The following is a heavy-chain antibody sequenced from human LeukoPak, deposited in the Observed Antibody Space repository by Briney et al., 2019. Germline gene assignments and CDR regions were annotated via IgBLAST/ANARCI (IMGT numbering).Heavy chain of an antibody. CDR2: ISGSGGST. V-gene: IGHV3-23*01. CDR1: GFTFSSYA. CDR3: AKDLWGFVEVAAIFEY. J-gene: IGHJ4*02. Sequence: SGGSLRLSCAASGFTFSSYAMSWVRQAPGKGLEWVSAISGSGGSTDYADSVKGRFIISRDNSKNTLYLQMNSLRAEDTAVYYCAKDLWGFVEVAAIFEYWGQGTLVTVSS. D-gene: IGHD2-15*01.